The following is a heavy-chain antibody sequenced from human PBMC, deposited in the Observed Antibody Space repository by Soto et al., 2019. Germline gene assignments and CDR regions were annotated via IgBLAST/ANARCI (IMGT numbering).Heavy chain of an antibody. D-gene: IGHD3-10*01. J-gene: IGHJ5*02. CDR3: TTGTYYYGSGSYYKRLRFDP. V-gene: IGHV3-15*01. CDR1: GFTFSNAW. CDR2: IKSKTDGGTT. Sequence: EVQLVESGGGLVKPGGSLRLSCAASGFTFSNAWMSWVRQAPGKGLEWVGRIKSKTDGGTTDYAAPVKGRFTISRDDSQNTLYLQMNSLKTEDTAVYYCTTGTYYYGSGSYYKRLRFDPWGKGTLVTVSS.